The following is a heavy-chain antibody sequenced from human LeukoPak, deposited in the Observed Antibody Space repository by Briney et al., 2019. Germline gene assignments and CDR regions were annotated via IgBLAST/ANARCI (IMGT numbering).Heavy chain of an antibody. Sequence: SQTLSLTCAVSGGSISSGGYSWSWIRQPPGKGLEWIGYIYHSGSTYYNPSLKSRVTISVDRSKNQFSLKLSSVTAADTAVYCCARGAPITIFGVVTYFDYWGQGTLVTVSS. CDR1: GGSISSGGYS. J-gene: IGHJ4*02. CDR2: IYHSGST. D-gene: IGHD3-3*01. CDR3: ARGAPITIFGVVTYFDY. V-gene: IGHV4-30-2*01.